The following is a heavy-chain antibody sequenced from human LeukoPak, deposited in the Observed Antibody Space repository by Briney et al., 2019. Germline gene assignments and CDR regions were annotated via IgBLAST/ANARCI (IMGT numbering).Heavy chain of an antibody. J-gene: IGHJ4*02. Sequence: GGSLRLSCAASGFTFSHFGMHWVRQAPGKGLEWVSSISRSGESTFYADSVRGRFTISRDNSKNTVSLQMESLRAEDTAVYYCARDPGDTSLWFGELYTGAFDYWGQGTLVTVSS. CDR1: GFTFSHFG. D-gene: IGHD3-10*01. V-gene: IGHV3-23*01. CDR2: ISRSGEST. CDR3: ARDPGDTSLWFGELYTGAFDY.